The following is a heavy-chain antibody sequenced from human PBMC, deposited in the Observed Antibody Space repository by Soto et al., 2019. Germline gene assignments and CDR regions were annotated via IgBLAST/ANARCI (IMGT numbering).Heavy chain of an antibody. V-gene: IGHV4-61*01. J-gene: IGHJ4*02. CDR3: ARRYGGNFNY. CDR1: GSSISSSSYY. Sequence: PSETLSLTCTVSGSSISSSSYYWSWIRQPPGKGLEWIGYIYYSGSTDYSPSLKSRVTMSIDTSKNQLSLKLSSVTAADTAVYCCARRYGGNFNYWGQGTLVTVSS. D-gene: IGHD3-16*01. CDR2: IYYSGST.